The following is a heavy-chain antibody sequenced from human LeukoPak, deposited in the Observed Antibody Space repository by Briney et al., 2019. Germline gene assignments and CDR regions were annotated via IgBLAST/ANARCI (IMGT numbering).Heavy chain of an antibody. V-gene: IGHV1-2*04. CDR3: ATINYYYDSSGYYY. CDR2: INPNSGGT. D-gene: IGHD3-22*01. CDR1: GYTFTGYY. J-gene: IGHJ4*02. Sequence: GASVKVSCKASGYTFTGYYMHWVRQAPGQGLEWMGWINPNSGGTNYAQKFQGWVTMTEDTSTDTAYMELSSLRSEDTAVYYCATINYYYDSSGYYYWGQGTLVTVSS.